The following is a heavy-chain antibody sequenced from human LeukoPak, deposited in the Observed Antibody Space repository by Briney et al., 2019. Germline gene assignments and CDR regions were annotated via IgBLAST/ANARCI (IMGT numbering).Heavy chain of an antibody. Sequence: PSETLSLTCAVYGGSFSGYYWSWIRQPPGKGLEWIGSIYYSGSAYYNPSLKSRVTISVDTSKNQFSLKLSSVTAADTAVYYCARHGCSSTSCPLDYWGQGTLVTVSS. V-gene: IGHV4-34*01. J-gene: IGHJ4*02. CDR1: GGSFSGYY. CDR2: IYYSGSA. CDR3: ARHGCSSTSCPLDY. D-gene: IGHD2-2*01.